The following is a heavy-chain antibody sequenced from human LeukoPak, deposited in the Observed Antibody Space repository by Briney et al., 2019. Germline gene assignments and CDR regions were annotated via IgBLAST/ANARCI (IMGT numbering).Heavy chain of an antibody. V-gene: IGHV3-30-3*01. CDR2: ISFDGSNK. D-gene: IGHD3-9*01. CDR1: GFIFSSYA. Sequence: GGSLRLSCAASGFIFSSYAMHWVRQAPGKGLEWVAAISFDGSNKYYADSVKGRFTISRDNSKSTQYLQMYSLRAEDTAVYYCARDPYDVLTGYYSRLEYWGQGTLVTVSS. J-gene: IGHJ4*02. CDR3: ARDPYDVLTGYYSRLEY.